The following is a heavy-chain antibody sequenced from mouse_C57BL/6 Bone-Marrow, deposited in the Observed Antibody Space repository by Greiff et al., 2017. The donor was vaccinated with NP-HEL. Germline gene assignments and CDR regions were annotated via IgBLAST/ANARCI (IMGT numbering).Heavy chain of an antibody. D-gene: IGHD1-1*01. J-gene: IGHJ3*01. CDR2: ISDGGSYT. V-gene: IGHV5-4*03. Sequence: EVNVVESGGGLVKPGGSLKLSCAASGFTFSSYAMSWVRQTPEKRLEWVATISDGGSYTYYPDNVKGRFTISRDNVKNNLYLQMSHLKSEDTAMYYCARSSYYYGSSLGPWFAYWGQGTLVTVSA. CDR3: ARSSYYYGSSLGPWFAY. CDR1: GFTFSSYA.